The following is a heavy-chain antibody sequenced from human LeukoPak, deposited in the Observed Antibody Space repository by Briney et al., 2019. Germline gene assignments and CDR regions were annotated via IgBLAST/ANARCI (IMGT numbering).Heavy chain of an antibody. CDR2: IKQDGSEK. CDR3: ARVYSSSSGRALDY. CDR1: GFTFSSYA. Sequence: GGSLRLSCAASGFTFSSYAMSWVRQAPGKGLEWVANIKQDGSEKDYVDSVKGRFTISRDNAKNSLYLQMNSLRAEDTAVYYCARVYSSSSGRALDYWGQGTLVTVSS. J-gene: IGHJ4*02. D-gene: IGHD6-6*01. V-gene: IGHV3-7*01.